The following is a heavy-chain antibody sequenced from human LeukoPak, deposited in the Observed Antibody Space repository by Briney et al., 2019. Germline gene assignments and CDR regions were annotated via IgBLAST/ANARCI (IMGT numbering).Heavy chain of an antibody. D-gene: IGHD2-2*01. V-gene: IGHV1-24*01. CDR1: GCTLTESS. Sequence: ASVKVSCKVSGCTLTESSMHWVRQAPGKGLEWMGGFGPEHGETIYAQKFQGRVTITADESTSTAYMELSSLRSEDTAVYYCARVRYRWCSSTSCYLHYYYYMDVWGKGTTVTISS. CDR3: ARVRYRWCSSTSCYLHYYYYMDV. CDR2: FGPEHGET. J-gene: IGHJ6*03.